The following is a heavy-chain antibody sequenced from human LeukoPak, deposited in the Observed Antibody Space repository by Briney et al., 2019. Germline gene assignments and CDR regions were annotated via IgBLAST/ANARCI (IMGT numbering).Heavy chain of an antibody. CDR2: INHSGST. Sequence: PSETLSLTCAVYGGSFSGYYWSWIRQPPGKGLEWIGEINHSGSTNYNPSLKSRVTISVDTSKNQFSLKLSSVTAADTAVYYCAADPAPTMVRGVPSGWGQGTLVTVSS. D-gene: IGHD3-10*01. CDR3: AADPAPTMVRGVPSG. CDR1: GGSFSGYY. V-gene: IGHV4-34*01. J-gene: IGHJ4*02.